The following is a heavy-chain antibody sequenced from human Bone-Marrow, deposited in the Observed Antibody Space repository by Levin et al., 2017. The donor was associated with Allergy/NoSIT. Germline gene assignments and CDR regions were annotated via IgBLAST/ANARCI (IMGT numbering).Heavy chain of an antibody. CDR3: AKHRIARAGNYYYGMDV. CDR2: ISYHGSNK. V-gene: IGHV3-30*18. D-gene: IGHD2-15*01. CDR1: GYIFSSYD. Sequence: GESLKISCAASGYIFSSYDMHWVRQAPGKGLEWVALISYHGSNKYYVDSVKGRFTISRDNSKNTLYLQMNSLRPDDTALYYCAKHRIARAGNYYYGMDVWGQGTTVTVSS. J-gene: IGHJ6*02.